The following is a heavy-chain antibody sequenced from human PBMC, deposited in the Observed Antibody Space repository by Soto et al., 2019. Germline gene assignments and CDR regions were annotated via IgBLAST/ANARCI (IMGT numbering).Heavy chain of an antibody. Sequence: QVQLVESGGGVVQPGRSLRLSCAASGFTFSSYGMHWVRQAPGKGLEWVAVISYDGSNKYYADSVKGRFTISRDNSKNTLYLQRNSLRAEDTAVYYCAKEGHHYEILTGYRSYYGMDVWGQGTTVTVSS. V-gene: IGHV3-30*18. CDR2: ISYDGSNK. CDR1: GFTFSSYG. D-gene: IGHD3-9*01. J-gene: IGHJ6*02. CDR3: AKEGHHYEILTGYRSYYGMDV.